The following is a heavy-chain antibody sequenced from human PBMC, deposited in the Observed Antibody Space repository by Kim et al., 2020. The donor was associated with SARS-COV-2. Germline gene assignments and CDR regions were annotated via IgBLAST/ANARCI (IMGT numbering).Heavy chain of an antibody. V-gene: IGHV3-23*01. J-gene: IGHJ4*02. CDR2: INTGGGTT. CDR3: ARGWSMPDA. D-gene: IGHD2-8*01. Sequence: GGSLRLSCEASEFMFSSFGMSWVRQAPGKGLDWVASINTGGGTTYYADSVKGRFTISRDNSKNTLSLQMNSLRAEDTAVYYCARGWSMPDAWGQGTLVTVSS. CDR1: EFMFSSFG.